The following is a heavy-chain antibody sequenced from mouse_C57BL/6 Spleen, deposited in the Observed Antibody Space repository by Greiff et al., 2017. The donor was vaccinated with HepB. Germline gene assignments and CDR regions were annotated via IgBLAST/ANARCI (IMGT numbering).Heavy chain of an antibody. J-gene: IGHJ1*03. CDR1: GYTFTSYG. CDR2: IYPRSGNT. D-gene: IGHD1-1*01. Sequence: VQLQQSGAELARPGASVKLSCKASGYTFTSYGISWVKQRTGQGLEWIGEIYPRSGNTYYNEKFKGKATLTADKSSSTAYMKLRSLTSEDSAVYFCAGYYCSTLSFAVWGTGTTVTVSS. CDR3: AGYYCSTLSFAV. V-gene: IGHV1-81*01.